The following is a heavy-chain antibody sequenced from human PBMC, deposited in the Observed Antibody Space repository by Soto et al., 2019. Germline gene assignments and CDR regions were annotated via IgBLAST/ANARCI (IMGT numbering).Heavy chain of an antibody. CDR3: ARLSLKIFGVVTPADY. CDR1: GGSISSSSYY. Sequence: PSETLSLTCTVSGGSISSSSYYWGWIRQPPGEGREWIGSIYYSGSTYYNPSLKSRVTISVDTSKNQFSLKLSSVTAADTAVYYCARLSLKIFGVVTPADYWGQGTLVTVSS. D-gene: IGHD3-3*01. V-gene: IGHV4-39*01. CDR2: IYYSGST. J-gene: IGHJ4*02.